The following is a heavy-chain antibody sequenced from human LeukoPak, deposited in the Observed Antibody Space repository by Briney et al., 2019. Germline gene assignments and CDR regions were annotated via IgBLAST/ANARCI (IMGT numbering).Heavy chain of an antibody. J-gene: IGHJ6*02. CDR2: ISSSSSTI. CDR1: GFTFSSYS. CDR3: ALAVVVAAHYGMDV. V-gene: IGHV3-48*04. D-gene: IGHD2-15*01. Sequence: GGSLRLSCAASGFTFSSYSMNWVRQAPGKGLEWVSYISSSSSTIYYADSVKGRFTISRDNAKNSLYLQMNSLRAEDTAVYYCALAVVVAAHYGMDVWGQGTTVTVSS.